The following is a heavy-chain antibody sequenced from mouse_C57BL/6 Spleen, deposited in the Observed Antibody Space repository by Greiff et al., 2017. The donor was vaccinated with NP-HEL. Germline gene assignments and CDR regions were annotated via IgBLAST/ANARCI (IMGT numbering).Heavy chain of an antibody. V-gene: IGHV3-6*01. Sequence: EVQLQESGPGLVKPSQSLSLTCSVTGYSITSGYYWNWIRQFPGNKLEWMGYISYDGSNNYNPSLKNRISITRDTSKNQFFLKLNSVTTEDTATYYCAYRGTTPWFAYWGQGTLVTVSA. CDR3: AYRGTTPWFAY. D-gene: IGHD1-1*01. CDR1: GYSITSGYY. CDR2: ISYDGSN. J-gene: IGHJ3*01.